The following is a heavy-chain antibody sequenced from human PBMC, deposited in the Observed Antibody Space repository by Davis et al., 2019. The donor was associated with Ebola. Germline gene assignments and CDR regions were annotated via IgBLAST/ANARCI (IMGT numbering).Heavy chain of an antibody. J-gene: IGHJ4*02. CDR2: MNPYNEDT. V-gene: IGHV1-8*01. Sequence: VKVSCKASGYNFASLDIHWVRQATGQGLEWMGWMNPYNEDTGYAQIFQGRVTMTRNISERTAFMELTSLTSEDTAVYYCARGGFCSGPGCYPGEYWGQGTRLTVSS. D-gene: IGHD2-15*01. CDR1: GYNFASLD. CDR3: ARGGFCSGPGCYPGEY.